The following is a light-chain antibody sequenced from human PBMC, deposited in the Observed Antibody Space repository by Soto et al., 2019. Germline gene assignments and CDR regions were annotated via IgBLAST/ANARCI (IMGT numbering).Light chain of an antibody. CDR1: QSIRSW. V-gene: IGKV1-5*01. CDR2: DAS. J-gene: IGKJ4*01. Sequence: DIQMTQSPSTLSASVGDRVTITCRASQSIRSWLAWYQQKLGKAPKFLIYDASSLESGVPSRFSGSGSGTEFTLTISSLHPDDFETYYCQQYDDYPLTFGGGTKVDIK. CDR3: QQYDDYPLT.